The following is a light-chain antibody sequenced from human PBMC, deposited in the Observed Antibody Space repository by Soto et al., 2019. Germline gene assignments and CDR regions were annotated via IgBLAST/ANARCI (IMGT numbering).Light chain of an antibody. V-gene: IGKV1-39*01. CDR1: QRITSY. J-gene: IGKJ1*01. CDR2: TAS. Sequence: DIPMTQSPSSLSASVGDRVTITCRASQRITSYLNWYRQKPGKAPKLLIYTASTLQSGVPSRFSGSGSGTDFTLTISSLQPEDFATYYCQQTYSIPWTFGQGTKVEIK. CDR3: QQTYSIPWT.